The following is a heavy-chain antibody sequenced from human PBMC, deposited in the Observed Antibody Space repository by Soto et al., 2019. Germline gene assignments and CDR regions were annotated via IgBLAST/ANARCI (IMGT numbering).Heavy chain of an antibody. CDR1: GFSFNTAW. CDR2: LKGKSAGGTT. J-gene: IGHJ4*02. Sequence: LRLSCAGYGFSFNTAWLTWVRQAPGKGLEWVARLKGKSAGGTTDYAAPVTGRFTISSDDSKNTLYLQMNNLKIEDTAVYYCTTEFGFSSGQNDNWGQGTLVTVSS. CDR3: TTEFGFSSGQNDN. V-gene: IGHV3-15*07. D-gene: IGHD6-19*01.